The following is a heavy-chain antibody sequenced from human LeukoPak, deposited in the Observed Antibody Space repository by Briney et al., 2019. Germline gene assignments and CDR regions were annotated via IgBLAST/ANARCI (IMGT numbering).Heavy chain of an antibody. CDR3: ARDGVKQQLYKFDY. CDR1: GFTFSSYS. J-gene: IGHJ4*02. V-gene: IGHV3-21*04. Sequence: PGGSLRLSCVASGFTFSSYSMNWVRQAPGKGLEWVSSISSSGSTIYYADSVKGRFTISRDNAKNSLYLQMNSLRAEDTAVYYCARDGVKQQLYKFDYWGQGTLVTVSS. CDR2: ISSSGSTI. D-gene: IGHD6-13*01.